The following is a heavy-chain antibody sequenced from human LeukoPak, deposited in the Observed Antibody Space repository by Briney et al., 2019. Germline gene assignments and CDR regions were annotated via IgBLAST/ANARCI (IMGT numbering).Heavy chain of an antibody. D-gene: IGHD3-10*01. CDR2: IYHSGST. Sequence: SETLSLTCTVSGYSISRGYYWGWIRQPPGKGLEWIGSIYHSGSTYYNPSLKSRVTISVDTSKNQFSLKLSSVTAADTAVYYCALLDYYGSGSYFHYYYYYMDVWGKGTTVTVSS. CDR3: ALLDYYGSGSYFHYYYYYMDV. V-gene: IGHV4-38-2*02. CDR1: GYSISRGYY. J-gene: IGHJ6*03.